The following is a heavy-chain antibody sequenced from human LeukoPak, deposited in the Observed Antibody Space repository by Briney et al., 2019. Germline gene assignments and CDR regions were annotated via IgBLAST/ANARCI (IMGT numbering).Heavy chain of an antibody. D-gene: IGHD3-22*01. V-gene: IGHV4-59*01. J-gene: IGHJ6*03. Sequence: SETLSLTCTVSGGSISTYYWSWIRQPPGKGLEWIGYIYNSGSSNYNPSLKSRVTISLDTSKNQLSLKLTSVTAADTAVYYCARSTYYYDSSGYSYYSYYYMDVWGKGTTVTISS. CDR2: IYNSGSS. CDR1: GGSISTYY. CDR3: ARSTYYYDSSGYSYYSYYYMDV.